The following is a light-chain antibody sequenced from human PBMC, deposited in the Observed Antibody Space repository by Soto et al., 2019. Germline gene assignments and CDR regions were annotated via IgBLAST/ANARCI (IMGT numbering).Light chain of an antibody. CDR3: LQHNSYPVT. Sequence: IQTTQSPSSLSASVGDRVAITCRASQGIRDDLGWYQQKPGKAPKXXIYAASSLQSGVPSRFSGTGSGTEGTLTISSLQTEDGATYFCLQHNSYPVTFGQGTKVDIK. J-gene: IGKJ1*01. CDR2: AAS. CDR1: QGIRDD. V-gene: IGKV1-17*01.